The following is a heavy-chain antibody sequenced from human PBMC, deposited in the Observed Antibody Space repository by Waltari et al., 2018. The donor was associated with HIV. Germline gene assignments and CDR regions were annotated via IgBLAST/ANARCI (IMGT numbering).Heavy chain of an antibody. J-gene: IGHJ4*02. V-gene: IGHV5-51*01. D-gene: IGHD2-15*01. Sequence: EVQLVQSGAEVKKPGESLKISCKGSGYSFTSYWIGWVRQMPGKGLEWMGIIYPGTPDTRYSPSFQGQVTISADKSNGTAYLKWGTLRASDTAMYYCARFEGFCSGGSCYADYWGQGTLVTVSS. CDR1: GYSFTSYW. CDR2: IYPGTPDT. CDR3: ARFEGFCSGGSCYADY.